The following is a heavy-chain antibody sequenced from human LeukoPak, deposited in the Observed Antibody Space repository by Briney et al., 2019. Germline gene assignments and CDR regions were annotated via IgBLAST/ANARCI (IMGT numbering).Heavy chain of an antibody. Sequence: GGSLRLSCAASGFTFSSYAMSWVRQAPWKGLEWVSAISGSGGSTYYADSVKGRFTISRDNSKNTLYLQMNSLRAEDTAVYYCAKRVSALDDAFDIWGQGTMVTVSS. D-gene: IGHD6-25*01. CDR2: ISGSGGST. V-gene: IGHV3-23*01. J-gene: IGHJ3*02. CDR1: GFTFSSYA. CDR3: AKRVSALDDAFDI.